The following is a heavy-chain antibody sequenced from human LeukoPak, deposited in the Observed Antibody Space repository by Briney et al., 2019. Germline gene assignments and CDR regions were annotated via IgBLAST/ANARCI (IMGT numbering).Heavy chain of an antibody. CDR1: GFTFSSYW. J-gene: IGHJ4*02. Sequence: GGSLRLSCAASGFTFSSYWMTWVRQAPGKGLEWVSSITSSSGYIYYADSVKGRFTISRDNAKNSLYLQMNSLRAEDTAVYYCARVHDFWSFDYWGQGTLVTVSS. CDR2: ITSSSGYI. D-gene: IGHD3-3*01. V-gene: IGHV3-21*01. CDR3: ARVHDFWSFDY.